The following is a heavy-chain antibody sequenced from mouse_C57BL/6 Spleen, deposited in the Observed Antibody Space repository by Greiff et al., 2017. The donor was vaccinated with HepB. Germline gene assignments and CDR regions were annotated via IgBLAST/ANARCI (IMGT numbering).Heavy chain of an antibody. J-gene: IGHJ2*01. CDR1: GHAFSSYW. Sequence: VQLQQSGAELVKPGASVKISCKASGHAFSSYWMNWVKQRPGKGLEWIGQIYPGDGDTNYNGKFKGKATLTADKSSSTAYMQLSSLTSEDSAVYFCARGGYDTTVVDYFDYWGQGTTLTVSS. D-gene: IGHD1-1*01. CDR2: IYPGDGDT. CDR3: ARGGYDTTVVDYFDY. V-gene: IGHV1-80*01.